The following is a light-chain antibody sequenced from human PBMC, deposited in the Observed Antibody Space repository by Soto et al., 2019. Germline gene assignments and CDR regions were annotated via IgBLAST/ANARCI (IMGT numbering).Light chain of an antibody. CDR1: QSVSSN. V-gene: IGKV3-15*01. CDR3: QQYNNWPPYT. J-gene: IGKJ2*01. CDR2: GAS. Sequence: EIVMTQSPATLSVSPGERATLSCRASQSVSSNLAWYQQRPGQAPRLLIYGASTRATGIPARFSGSGSGTEFTLTISSLQSVVFAVYYCQQYNNWPPYTFGQGTKLEIK.